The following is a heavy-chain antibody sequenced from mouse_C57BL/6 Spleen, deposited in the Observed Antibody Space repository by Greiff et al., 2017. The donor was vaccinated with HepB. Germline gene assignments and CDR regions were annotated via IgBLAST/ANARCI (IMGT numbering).Heavy chain of an antibody. CDR1: GYAFSSSW. V-gene: IGHV1-82*01. CDR3: AKLYYGSSPWYFDV. CDR2: IYPGDGDT. Sequence: QVQLQQSGPELVKPGASVKISCKASGYAFSSSWMNWVKQRPGKGLEWIGRIYPGDGDTNYNGKFKGKATLTADKSSSTAYMQLSSLTSEDSAVYFCAKLYYGSSPWYFDVWGTGTTVTVSS. J-gene: IGHJ1*03. D-gene: IGHD1-1*01.